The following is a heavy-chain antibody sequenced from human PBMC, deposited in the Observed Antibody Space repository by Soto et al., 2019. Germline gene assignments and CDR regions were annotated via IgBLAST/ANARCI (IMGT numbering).Heavy chain of an antibody. J-gene: IGHJ4*02. CDR1: GGSISSGDYY. V-gene: IGHV4-30-4*01. D-gene: IGHD6-6*01. Sequence: QVQLQESGPGLVKPSQTLSLTCTVSGGSISSGDYYWSLIRQPPGKGLEWIGYIYYSGSTYYNPSLESRVTISVDTSKNQFSLKLSSVTAADTAVYYCAREGHSSSSDYWGQGTLVTVSS. CDR3: AREGHSSSSDY. CDR2: IYYSGST.